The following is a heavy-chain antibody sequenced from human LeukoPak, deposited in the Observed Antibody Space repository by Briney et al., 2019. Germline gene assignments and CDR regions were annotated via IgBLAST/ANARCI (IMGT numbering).Heavy chain of an antibody. D-gene: IGHD3-10*01. CDR2: IYSGGST. V-gene: IGHV3-53*01. Sequence: PGGSLRLSCAASGFTVSSNYMSWVRQAPGKGLEWVSVIYSGGSTYYADSVKGRFTISRDNSKNTLYLQMNSLRAEDTAVYYCARVYRGGNNWFDPWGQETLVTVSS. J-gene: IGHJ5*02. CDR3: ARVYRGGNNWFDP. CDR1: GFTVSSNY.